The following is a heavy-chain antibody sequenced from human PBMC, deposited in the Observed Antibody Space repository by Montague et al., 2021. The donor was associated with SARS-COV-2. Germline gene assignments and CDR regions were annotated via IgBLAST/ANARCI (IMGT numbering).Heavy chain of an antibody. V-gene: IGHV4-34*01. CDR3: ASGIYPSGSYYNRYYYGLNM. CDR2: INHSANP. CDR1: GGSLSGYY. D-gene: IGHD3-10*01. Sequence: SETLSLPCAVYGGSLSGYYWSWIRQPPEKGLEWIGEINHSANPKXNPSLKSPVTISIDTSKNQFSLKMTSVTAADTATYYCASGIYPSGSYYNRYYYGLNMWGPGNTVIVSS. J-gene: IGHJ6*02.